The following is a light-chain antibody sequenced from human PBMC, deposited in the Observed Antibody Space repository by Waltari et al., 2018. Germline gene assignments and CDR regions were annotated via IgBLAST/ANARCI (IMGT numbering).Light chain of an antibody. CDR1: QSVSSSY. CDR3: QQYGSSPKFT. V-gene: IGKV3-20*01. J-gene: IGKJ3*01. CDR2: GAS. Sequence: EIVLTQSPGTLSLSPGERATPPCRASQSVSSSYLAWYQQKPGQAPRLLIYGASSRATGIPDRFSGSGSGTDFTLTISRLEPEDFAVYYCQQYGSSPKFTFGPGTKVDIK.